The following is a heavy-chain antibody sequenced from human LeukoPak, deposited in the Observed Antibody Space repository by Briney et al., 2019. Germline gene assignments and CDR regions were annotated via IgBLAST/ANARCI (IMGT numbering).Heavy chain of an antibody. D-gene: IGHD1-14*01. J-gene: IGHJ5*02. V-gene: IGHV3-30*02. CDR2: IRYDGSNK. Sequence: GGSLRLSCAASGFTFSSYGMHWVRQAPGKGLEWVAFIRYDGSNKYYADSVKGRFTISRDNSKNTLYLQMNSLRAEDTAVYYCAKNHEREVVFEFDPWGQGTLVTVSS. CDR1: GFTFSSYG. CDR3: AKNHEREVVFEFDP.